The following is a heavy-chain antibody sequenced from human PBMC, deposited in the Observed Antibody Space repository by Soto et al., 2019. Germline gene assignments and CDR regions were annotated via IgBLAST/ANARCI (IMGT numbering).Heavy chain of an antibody. V-gene: IGHV1-69*01. Sequence: QVQLVQSGAEVKEPGSSVKVSCTASGGTVSNYPISWVRQAPGQGPEWMGGIIPMFGTPNYALKFQGRVTITADESTSTAYMELSSLRYDDTAVYYCARHARHLEWLQPFDYWGQGALVTVSS. J-gene: IGHJ4*02. CDR3: ARHARHLEWLQPFDY. CDR1: GGTVSNYP. D-gene: IGHD3-3*01. CDR2: IIPMFGTP.